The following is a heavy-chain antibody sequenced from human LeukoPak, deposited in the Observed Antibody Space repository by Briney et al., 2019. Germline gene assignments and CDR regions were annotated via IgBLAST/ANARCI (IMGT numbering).Heavy chain of an antibody. CDR1: GFTFSSYA. J-gene: IGHJ4*02. CDR2: ISYDGSNK. V-gene: IGHV3-30-3*01. D-gene: IGHD5-18*01. Sequence: PGGSLRLSCAASGFTFSSYAMHWVRQAPGKGLEWVAVISYDGSNKYYADSVKGRFTISRDNAKNSLYLQMNSLRAEDTALYYCAKGGRRGSYGPEDYWGQGTLVTVSS. CDR3: AKGGRRGSYGPEDY.